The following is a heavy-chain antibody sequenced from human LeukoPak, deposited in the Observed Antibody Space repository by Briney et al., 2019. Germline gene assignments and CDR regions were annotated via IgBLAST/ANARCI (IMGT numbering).Heavy chain of an antibody. Sequence: GGSLRLSCAASGVTSNYMTWVRQAPGKGLEWVSVIYNGGTTYYADSVKGRFTISRDNSKSTLFVYLQMNSLRTDDTAPYYCAGGGEAARSLAYWGQGALVAVSS. J-gene: IGHJ4*02. CDR2: IYNGGTT. CDR3: AGGGEAARSLAY. V-gene: IGHV3-66*02. CDR1: GVTSNY. D-gene: IGHD6-6*01.